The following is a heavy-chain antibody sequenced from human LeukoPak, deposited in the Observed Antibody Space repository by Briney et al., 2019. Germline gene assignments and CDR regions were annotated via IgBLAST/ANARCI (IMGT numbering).Heavy chain of an antibody. CDR3: ATQRGSYLWGTDFDY. V-gene: IGHV1-2*02. J-gene: IGHJ4*02. D-gene: IGHD3-16*01. CDR1: GYTFTGYY. Sequence: ASVKVSCKATGYTFTGYYMHWVRQAPGQGLEWMGWINPNSGDTKYSQKFQGRVTMTRDTSISTAYMELSRLRSDDTAVYYCATQRGSYLWGTDFDYWGQGTLVTVSS. CDR2: INPNSGDT.